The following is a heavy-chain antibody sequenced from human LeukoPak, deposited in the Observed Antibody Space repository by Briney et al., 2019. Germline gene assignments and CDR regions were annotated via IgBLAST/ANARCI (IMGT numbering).Heavy chain of an antibody. Sequence: ASVKVSCKASGYTFIHNYIHWMRQAPGQGLEWMGWINPYSGDTNYAQKFQGRVTMTRDTSISTAYMELSSLKSDDTAVYYCARVAMSGIGSDDFWGQGTLVTASS. V-gene: IGHV1-2*02. J-gene: IGHJ4*02. CDR3: ARVAMSGIGSDDF. CDR2: INPYSGDT. D-gene: IGHD1-26*01. CDR1: GYTFIHNY.